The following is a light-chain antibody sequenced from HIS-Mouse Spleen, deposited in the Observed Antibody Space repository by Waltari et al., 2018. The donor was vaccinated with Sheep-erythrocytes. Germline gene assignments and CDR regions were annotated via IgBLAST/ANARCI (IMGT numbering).Light chain of an antibody. CDR3: CSYAGSSTPWV. CDR2: EDS. V-gene: IGLV2-23*01. Sequence: QSALTQPASVSGSPGQSITISCTGTSSDAGSYNLVSWYQQHPGKAPKLMIYEDSKRPSGVSNRFAGSKSGNTASLTISGLQAEDEADYYCCSYAGSSTPWVFGGGTKLTVL. CDR1: SSDAGSYNL. J-gene: IGLJ3*02.